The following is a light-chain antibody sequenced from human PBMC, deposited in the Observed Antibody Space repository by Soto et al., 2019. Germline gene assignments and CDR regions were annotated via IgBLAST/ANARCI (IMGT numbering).Light chain of an antibody. CDR3: QQYVISVT. CDR2: GAS. CDR1: QSISGNY. J-gene: IGKJ5*01. Sequence: EIVLTQSPGTLSLYPGERATLSCRASQSISGNYLAWYQQKPGQAPRLLIYGASNRATGIPERFSGSGSGTDFTLTISRLEPQDSAMYYCQQYVISVTFGQGTRLEIK. V-gene: IGKV3-20*01.